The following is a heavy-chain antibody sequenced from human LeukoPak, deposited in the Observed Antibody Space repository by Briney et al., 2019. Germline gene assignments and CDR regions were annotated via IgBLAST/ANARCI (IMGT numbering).Heavy chain of an antibody. V-gene: IGHV3-7*01. D-gene: IGHD6-13*01. CDR2: IKQDGSEK. J-gene: IGHJ5*02. CDR3: AREISSWYRAEGRFDP. CDR1: GFTFSSYW. Sequence: PGGSLRLSCAASGFTFSSYWMSWVRQAPGKGLEWVANIKQDGSEKYYVDSVKGRFTISRENAKNSLYLQMNSLRAEDTAVYYCAREISSWYRAEGRFDPWGQGTLVTVSS.